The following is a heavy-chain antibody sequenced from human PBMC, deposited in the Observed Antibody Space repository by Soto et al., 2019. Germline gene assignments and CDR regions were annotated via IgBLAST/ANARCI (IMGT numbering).Heavy chain of an antibody. CDR2: INAGNGNT. CDR1: GYTFTSYA. CDR3: ASPTPITMVRGVIVTGDYYYGMDV. Sequence: GASVKVSCKASGYTFTSYAMHWVRQAPGQRLEWMGWINAGNGNTKYSQKFQGRATITRDTSASTAYMELSSLGSEDTAVYYCASPTPITMVRGVIVTGDYYYGMDVWGQGTTVTVSS. J-gene: IGHJ6*02. D-gene: IGHD3-10*01. V-gene: IGHV1-3*01.